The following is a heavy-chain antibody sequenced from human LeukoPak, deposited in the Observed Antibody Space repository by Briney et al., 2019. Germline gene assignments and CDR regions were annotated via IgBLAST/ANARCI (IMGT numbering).Heavy chain of an antibody. Sequence: SETLSLTCALYGGSFTYYYWAWIRQTPGKGLEWIGEINHAGTADYNPSLKSRVTISVDTSKNQFSLRLNSVTPADTAVYYCARRIGTGAGPFYYYYYMDVWGKGTTVTVSS. D-gene: IGHD1-1*01. V-gene: IGHV4-34*01. J-gene: IGHJ6*03. CDR2: INHAGTA. CDR3: ARRIGTGAGPFYYYYYMDV. CDR1: GGSFTYYY.